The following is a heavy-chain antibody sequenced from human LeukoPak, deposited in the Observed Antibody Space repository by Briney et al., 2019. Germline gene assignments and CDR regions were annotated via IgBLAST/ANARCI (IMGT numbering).Heavy chain of an antibody. CDR1: GFTFSSYG. CDR3: ARDPTNSGSYYFDY. Sequence: PGGSLRLSCAASGFTFSSYGMHWVRQAPGKGLERVAVIWYDGSNKYYADSVKGRFTISRDNSKNTLYLQMNSLRAEDTAVYCCARDPTNSGSYYFDYWGQGTLVTVSS. D-gene: IGHD1-26*01. J-gene: IGHJ4*02. V-gene: IGHV3-33*01. CDR2: IWYDGSNK.